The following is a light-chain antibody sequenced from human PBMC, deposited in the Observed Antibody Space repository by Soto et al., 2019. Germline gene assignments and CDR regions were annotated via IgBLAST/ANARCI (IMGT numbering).Light chain of an antibody. J-gene: IGKJ4*01. CDR3: QQYFATPLT. V-gene: IGKV4-1*01. Sequence: DIVMTQSPDSLAVSPGERATFNCKSSQSLLFSTNNKNYLAWYQQKFGQPPKLLIYWASARDSGVPDRFSASGSETNFTLPITSLQAEDVAVYYCQQYFATPLTFGGGTRVEI. CDR1: QSLLFSTNNKNY. CDR2: WAS.